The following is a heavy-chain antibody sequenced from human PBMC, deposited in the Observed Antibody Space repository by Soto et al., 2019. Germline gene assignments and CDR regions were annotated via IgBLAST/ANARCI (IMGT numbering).Heavy chain of an antibody. CDR2: MSHSGGT. CDR1: GGFVSSGSYY. CDR3: ARVERGTATTVVDAFVI. J-gene: IGHJ3*02. D-gene: IGHD1-1*01. Sequence: QVQLQQWGAGLLKPSETLSLTCAVYGGFVSSGSYYWSWIRQPPGKGLEWIGEMSHSGGTHFNPSLKSRIPISVDTSKKQFSLKMSSVTAADTALYYCARVERGTATTVVDAFVIWGPGPMVTVSS. V-gene: IGHV4-34*01.